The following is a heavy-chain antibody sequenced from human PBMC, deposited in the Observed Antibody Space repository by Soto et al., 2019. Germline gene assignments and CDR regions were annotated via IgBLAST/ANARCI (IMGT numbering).Heavy chain of an antibody. J-gene: IGHJ4*02. CDR3: ARQGRYSSSFTDY. V-gene: IGHV4-39*01. CDR2: IYYSGST. Sequence: QLQLQESGPGLVKPSETLSLTCTVSGGSISSSSYYWGWIRQPPGKGLEWIGSIYYSGSTYYNPSLKSRVTISVDTSKNQFPLKLSSVTAADTAVYYCARQGRYSSSFTDYWGQGTLVTVSS. CDR1: GGSISSSSYY. D-gene: IGHD6-13*01.